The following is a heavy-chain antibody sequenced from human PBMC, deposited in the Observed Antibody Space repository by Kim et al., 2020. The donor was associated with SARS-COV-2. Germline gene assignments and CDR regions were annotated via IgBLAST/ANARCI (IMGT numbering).Heavy chain of an antibody. D-gene: IGHD1-7*01. CDR2: IIYSRDIS. CDR1: GGTFSRYA. Sequence: SVKVSCEASGGTFSRYAVSWVRQAPRQGLEWMGRIIYSRDISEYAQRFQGRVTITADTSTGTSNMELSSLRVDDTAVYFCAREVIIGTTLGGYYYYMDV. J-gene: IGHJ6*03. V-gene: IGHV1-69*04. CDR3: AREVIIGTTLGGYYYYMDV.